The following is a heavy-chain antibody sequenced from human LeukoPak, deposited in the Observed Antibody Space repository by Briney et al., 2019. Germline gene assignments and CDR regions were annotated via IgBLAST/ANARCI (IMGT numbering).Heavy chain of an antibody. CDR1: GYTFTGYY. Sequence: ASVKVSCKASGYTFTGYYMHWVRQAPGQGLEWLGRIIPVIGTAHYAQKFQGRVTIIADKSTTIAYMDLNSLTSEDTAVYYCARDDGYSSSYWYFDLWGRGTLVTVSS. V-gene: IGHV1-69*06. D-gene: IGHD6-6*01. CDR3: ARDDGYSSSYWYFDL. CDR2: IIPVIGTA. J-gene: IGHJ2*01.